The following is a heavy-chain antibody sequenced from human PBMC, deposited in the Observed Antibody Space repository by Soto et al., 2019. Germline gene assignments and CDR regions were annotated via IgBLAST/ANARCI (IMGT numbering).Heavy chain of an antibody. CDR1: GFTFSSYA. D-gene: IGHD3-3*01. CDR3: AKVEYYDFWSGYYYYYGLDA. J-gene: IGHJ6*02. V-gene: IGHV3-23*01. Sequence: SGGSLRLSCAASGFTFSSYAMNWVRQAPGKGLEWVSTISKSGDTTYYADSVKGRFTISRDNSKNTLYLQMNSLRAEDTAVYYCAKVEYYDFWSGYYYYYGLDAWGQGTTVTVSS. CDR2: ISKSGDTT.